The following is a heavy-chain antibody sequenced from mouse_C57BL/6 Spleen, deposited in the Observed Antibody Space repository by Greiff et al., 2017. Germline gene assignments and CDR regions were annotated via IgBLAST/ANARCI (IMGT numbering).Heavy chain of an antibody. Sequence: QVQLQQSGAELVRPGASVTLSCKASGYTFTDYEMHWVKQTPVHGLEWIGAIAPETGGTAYNQKFKGKAILTADKSSSTAYMELRSLTSEDSAVYYCTRMPITTVVANAPWYFDVWGTGTTVTVSS. CDR3: TRMPITTVVANAPWYFDV. CDR2: IAPETGGT. V-gene: IGHV1-15*01. J-gene: IGHJ1*03. D-gene: IGHD1-1*01. CDR1: GYTFTDYE.